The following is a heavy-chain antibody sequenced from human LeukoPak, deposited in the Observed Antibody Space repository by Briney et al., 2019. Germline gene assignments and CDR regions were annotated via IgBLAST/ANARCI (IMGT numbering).Heavy chain of an antibody. J-gene: IGHJ4*02. CDR2: ISSNGGST. Sequence: GGSLRLSCSASGFTFSSYALHWVRQAPGKGLEYVSAISSNGGSTYYADSVKGRFTISRDNSKDTLYLQMSSLRAEDTAVYYCVKGTGYSSGWYRGGYFDYWGQGTLVTVSS. CDR1: GFTFSSYA. V-gene: IGHV3-64*03. D-gene: IGHD6-19*01. CDR3: VKGTGYSSGWYRGGYFDY.